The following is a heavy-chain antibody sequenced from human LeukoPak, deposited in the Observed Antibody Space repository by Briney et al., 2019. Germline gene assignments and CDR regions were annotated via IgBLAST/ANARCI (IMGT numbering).Heavy chain of an antibody. V-gene: IGHV4-34*01. CDR2: INHSGDT. J-gene: IGHJ4*02. D-gene: IGHD3-10*01. CDR1: IGSFSDYQ. Sequence: SETLSLTRAVYIGSFSDYQWSWIRQSPGRGLEWIGEINHSGDTSYNPSLKSRVAFSVDTSKNQFSLKLSSVIAADTAVYYCARGLTGSRRYFDYWGQGSLVTVSS. CDR3: ARGLTGSRRYFDY.